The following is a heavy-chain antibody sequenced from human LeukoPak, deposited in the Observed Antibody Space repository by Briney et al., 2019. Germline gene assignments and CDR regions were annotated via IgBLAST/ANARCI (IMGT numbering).Heavy chain of an antibody. V-gene: IGHV3-53*01. Sequence: GGSLRFSCAASGFTVSSNYMSWVRQAPGKGLEWVSVIYSGGSTYYADSVKGRFTISRDNSKNTLYLQMNSLRAEDTAVYYCARQAATRYYYYYMDVWGKGTTVTVSS. CDR3: ARQAATRYYYYYMDV. D-gene: IGHD2-15*01. CDR2: IYSGGST. J-gene: IGHJ6*03. CDR1: GFTVSSNY.